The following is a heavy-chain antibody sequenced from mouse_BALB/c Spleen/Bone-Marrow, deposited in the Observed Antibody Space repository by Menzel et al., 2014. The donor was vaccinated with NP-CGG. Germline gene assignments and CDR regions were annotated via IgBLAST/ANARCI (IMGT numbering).Heavy chain of an antibody. CDR1: GFNIKNTY. D-gene: IGHD2-1*01. CDR2: IDPANGNT. Sequence: EVQLVESGAELVKPGASVKLSCTASGFNIKNTYMHWVKQRPEQGLEWIGRIDPANGNTKYDPKFQGKATITADTSSNTAYLQHSSLTSEDTAVYYCARYGNYCYAMDYWGQGTSVTVSS. J-gene: IGHJ4*01. V-gene: IGHV14-3*02. CDR3: ARYGNYCYAMDY.